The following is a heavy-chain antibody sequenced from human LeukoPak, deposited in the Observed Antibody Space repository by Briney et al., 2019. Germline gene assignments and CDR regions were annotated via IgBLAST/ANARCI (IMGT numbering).Heavy chain of an antibody. CDR1: GGSISCGGYY. D-gene: IGHD3-10*01. V-gene: IGHV4-39*01. CDR2: IYYSGST. CDR3: ARQVYGSDAFEI. Sequence: PSETLSLTCTVSGGSISCGGYYWGWIRRPPGKGLEWIGSIYYSGSTYYNPSLKSRVTISVDTSKNRFSLKLSSVTAADTAVYYCARQVYGSDAFEIWGQGTMVTVSS. J-gene: IGHJ3*02.